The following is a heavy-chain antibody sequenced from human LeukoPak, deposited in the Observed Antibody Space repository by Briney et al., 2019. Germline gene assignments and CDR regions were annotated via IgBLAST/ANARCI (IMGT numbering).Heavy chain of an antibody. D-gene: IGHD3-3*01. CDR3: ARGITIFGVVIPTYGMDV. J-gene: IGHJ6*02. CDR1: GGSISSYY. Sequence: PSETLSLTCTVSGGSISSYYWSWIRQPPGKGLEWIGYIYYSGSTNYNPSLRSRVTISVDTSKNQLSLKLSSVTAADTAVYHCARGITIFGVVIPTYGMDVWGQGILVTVSS. V-gene: IGHV4-59*01. CDR2: IYYSGST.